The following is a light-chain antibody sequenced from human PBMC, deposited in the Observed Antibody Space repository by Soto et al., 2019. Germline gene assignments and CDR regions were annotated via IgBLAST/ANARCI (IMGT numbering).Light chain of an antibody. Sequence: QSALTQPASVSGSPGQSITISCTGTSSDVGGYNYVSWHQQHPGKVPKLMIYDVSSRPSGVSNRFSGSKSGNTASLTISGLQAEDEADYYCSSYTRSSTHVFGSGTKLTVL. CDR3: SSYTRSSTHV. CDR2: DVS. CDR1: SSDVGGYNY. V-gene: IGLV2-14*01. J-gene: IGLJ1*01.